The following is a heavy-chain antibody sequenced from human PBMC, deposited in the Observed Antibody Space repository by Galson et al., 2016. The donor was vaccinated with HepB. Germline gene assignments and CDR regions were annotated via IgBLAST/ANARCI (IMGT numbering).Heavy chain of an antibody. CDR1: GGSVSSLSYY. CDR3: ARDGVGSATPFDS. Sequence: ETLSLTCTVSGGSVSSLSYYWGWIRQPPGKGLEWIGNIYYSGSTYYNPSLRSRVTISVDTSKNQFSLKVNSVTAADTAVYYCARDGVGSATPFDSWDQGTLVTVSS. D-gene: IGHD1-26*01. J-gene: IGHJ4*02. V-gene: IGHV4-39*07. CDR2: IYYSGST.